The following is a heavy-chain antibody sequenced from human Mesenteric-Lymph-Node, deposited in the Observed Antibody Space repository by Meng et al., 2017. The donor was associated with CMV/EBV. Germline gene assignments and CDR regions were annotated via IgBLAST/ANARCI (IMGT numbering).Heavy chain of an antibody. CDR3: TAFQDIVVGPAATPLYGMDV. D-gene: IGHD2-2*01. J-gene: IGHJ6*02. V-gene: IGHV3-15*01. Sequence: GESLKISCAASGFTFSNAWMSWVRQAPGKGLEWVGRIKSKTDGGTTDYAAPVKGRFTISRDDEQDALYLQMNNLKTEDTAVYYCTAFQDIVVGPAATPLYGMDVWGQGTTVTVSS. CDR1: GFTFSNAW. CDR2: IKSKTDGGTT.